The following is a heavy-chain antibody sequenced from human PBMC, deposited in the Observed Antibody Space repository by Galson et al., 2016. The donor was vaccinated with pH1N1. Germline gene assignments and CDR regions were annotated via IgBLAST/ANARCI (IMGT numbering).Heavy chain of an antibody. CDR3: ARDAGSYYGYFDY. D-gene: IGHD3-10*01. J-gene: IGHJ4*02. V-gene: IGHV1-46*01. CDR2: INPSGGNT. Sequence: SVKVSCKASGYTFTSYYMYWVRQAPGQGLEWMGIINPSGGNTNYAQKFQGRLTMTRDTSTSTVYMELSSLRSGDTAVYYCARDAGSYYGYFDYWGQGTLVTVSS. CDR1: GYTFTSYY.